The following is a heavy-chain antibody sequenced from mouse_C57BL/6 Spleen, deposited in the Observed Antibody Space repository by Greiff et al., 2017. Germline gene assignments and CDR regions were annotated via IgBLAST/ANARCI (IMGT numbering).Heavy chain of an antibody. V-gene: IGHV10-3*01. Sequence: EVQRVESGGGLVQPKGSLKLSCAASGFTFNTYAMHWVRQAPGKGLEWVARIRSKSSNYATYYADSVKDRFTISRDDSQSMLYLQMNNLKTEDTAMYYCVREDWSGLWFAYWGQGTLVTVSA. CDR2: IRSKSSNYAT. CDR1: GFTFNTYA. CDR3: VREDWSGLWFAY. J-gene: IGHJ3*01. D-gene: IGHD1-3*01.